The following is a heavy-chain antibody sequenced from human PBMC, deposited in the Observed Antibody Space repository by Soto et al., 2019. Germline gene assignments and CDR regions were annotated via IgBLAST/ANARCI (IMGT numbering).Heavy chain of an antibody. V-gene: IGHV1-18*01. J-gene: IGHJ6*03. CDR1: GYTFSSYG. Sequence: ASVKVSCKASGYTFSSYGISSVRHAPGQGLEWMGWISAYNSNTSYTQNFQGSVTMTTDTPTTTAYMELRGLRSDDTAVYYCARSPLDCSSTSCYYYYYYMDVWGKGTTVTVSS. CDR3: ARSPLDCSSTSCYYYYYYMDV. CDR2: ISAYNSNT. D-gene: IGHD2-2*01.